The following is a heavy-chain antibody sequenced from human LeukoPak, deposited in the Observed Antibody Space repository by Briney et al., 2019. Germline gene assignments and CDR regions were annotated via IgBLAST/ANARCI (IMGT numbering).Heavy chain of an antibody. CDR1: GFTFSSYG. CDR3: AKDAELWTPYYYYYMDV. Sequence: QSGGSLRLSCAASGFTFSSYGMHWVRQAPGKGLEWVAVISYDGSNKYYADSVKGRFTISRDNSKNTLYLQMNSLRAEDTAVYYCAKDAELWTPYYYYYMDVWGKGTTVTISS. J-gene: IGHJ6*03. D-gene: IGHD5-18*01. CDR2: ISYDGSNK. V-gene: IGHV3-30*18.